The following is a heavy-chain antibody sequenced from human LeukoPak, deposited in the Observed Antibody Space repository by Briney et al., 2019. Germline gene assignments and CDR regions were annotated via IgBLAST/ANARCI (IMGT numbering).Heavy chain of an antibody. D-gene: IGHD1-26*01. J-gene: IGHJ4*02. CDR2: VSYDGSNK. Sequence: GGSLRLSCAASGFTFSNYAMHWVRQAPGKGLERVAVVSYDGSNKYYADSVKGRFTISRDNSKNTLYLQMNSLRAEDAAVYYCATIGDRRSGELYRIDYWGQGTLVTVSP. V-gene: IGHV3-30-3*01. CDR3: ATIGDRRSGELYRIDY. CDR1: GFTFSNYA.